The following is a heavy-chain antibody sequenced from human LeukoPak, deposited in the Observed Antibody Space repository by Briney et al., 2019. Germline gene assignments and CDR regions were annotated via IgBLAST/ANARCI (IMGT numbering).Heavy chain of an antibody. J-gene: IGHJ6*03. CDR3: ARVWKEYCSSTSCYRYYYMDV. D-gene: IGHD2-2*02. CDR1: GGSISSSSYY. V-gene: IGHV4-39*07. CDR2: IYYSEST. Sequence: SETLSLTCTVSGGSISSSSYYWGWIRQPPGKGLEWIGSIYYSESTYYNPSLKSRVTISVDTSKNQFSLKLSSVTAADTAVYYCARVWKEYCSSTSCYRYYYMDVWGKGTTVTVSS.